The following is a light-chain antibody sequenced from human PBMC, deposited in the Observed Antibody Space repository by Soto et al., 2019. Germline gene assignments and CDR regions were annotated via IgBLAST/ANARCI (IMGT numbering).Light chain of an antibody. V-gene: IGKV3-20*01. Sequence: EVVVTQSPATLSLSPGERATLSCRASQSVSSSYLAWYQQKPGQAPRLLIYGASSRATGIPDRFSGSGSGTDFTLTISRLEPEDFAVYYCQQYGSSPWTFGQGTKVDIK. CDR2: GAS. J-gene: IGKJ1*01. CDR3: QQYGSSPWT. CDR1: QSVSSSY.